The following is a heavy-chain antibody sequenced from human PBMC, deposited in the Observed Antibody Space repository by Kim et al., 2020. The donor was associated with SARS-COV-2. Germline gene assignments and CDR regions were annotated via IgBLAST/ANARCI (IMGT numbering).Heavy chain of an antibody. CDR3: ARVSPHWNNDL. V-gene: IGHV3-74*01. CDR2: SA. Sequence: SALYSDSVKARLTIARDNAKNVLYLQMNSLRVDDTAVYYCARVSPHWNNDLWGRGTLVTVSS. J-gene: IGHJ2*01.